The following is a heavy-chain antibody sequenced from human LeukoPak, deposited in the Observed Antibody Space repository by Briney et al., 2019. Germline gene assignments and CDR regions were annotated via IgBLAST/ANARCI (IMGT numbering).Heavy chain of an antibody. CDR1: AFSLSTSGVG. D-gene: IGHD1-14*01. Sequence: SLPTLVKPTQPPTLTCTSSAFSLSTSGVGVGWSRQPPGTTLEWLALTYCDDNKHYSPSLKSRITITNDTSKNQVVLTMTNMDPVDTATYYCAHCLRFTTSLDTWGQGTLVTVSS. CDR3: AHCLRFTTSLDT. V-gene: IGHV2-5*02. CDR2: TYCDDNK. J-gene: IGHJ5*02.